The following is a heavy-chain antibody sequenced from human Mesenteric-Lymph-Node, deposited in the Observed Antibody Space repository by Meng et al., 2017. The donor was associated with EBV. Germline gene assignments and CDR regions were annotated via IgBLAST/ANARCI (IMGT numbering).Heavy chain of an antibody. V-gene: IGHV3-23*05. Sequence: LESGGGLVQPGVSLRLSCAACGLTFSSQAMYWVRQAPGKGLEWVSGIYQSGSSAYYADYVKGRFTVSRDNSKNMLYLQMNSLRAEDTAIYYCAKNSGLDYWGQGTLVTVSS. CDR1: GLTFSSQA. J-gene: IGHJ4*02. CDR3: AKNSGLDY. CDR2: IYQSGSSA.